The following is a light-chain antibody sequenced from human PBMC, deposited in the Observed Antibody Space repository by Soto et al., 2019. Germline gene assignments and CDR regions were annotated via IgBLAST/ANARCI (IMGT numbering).Light chain of an antibody. CDR3: CSYVGSSTSVV. Sequence: QSVLAQPASVSGSPGQSITISCTGTSYDVGSYNLVSWYQQHPGKAPKVMIYEVSKRPSGVSNRFSGSKSGNTASLTISGLPAEDEADYYCCSYVGSSTSVVFGGGTKVTVL. CDR1: SYDVGSYNL. CDR2: EVS. J-gene: IGLJ2*01. V-gene: IGLV2-23*02.